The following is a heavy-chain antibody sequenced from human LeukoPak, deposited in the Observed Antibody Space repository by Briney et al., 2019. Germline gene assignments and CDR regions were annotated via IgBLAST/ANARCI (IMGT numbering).Heavy chain of an antibody. D-gene: IGHD3-10*01. CDR2: IKQDGSEK. V-gene: IGHV3-7*03. Sequence: GGSLRLSCAASRFTFSNYWMAWVRQAPGKGLEWVANIKQDGSEKYYVDSVKGRFTISRDNAKNSLFLQMNSLKDEDTAVYYCAKSNGYGLVDIWGQGTMVTVSS. J-gene: IGHJ3*02. CDR3: AKSNGYGLVDI. CDR1: RFTFSNYW.